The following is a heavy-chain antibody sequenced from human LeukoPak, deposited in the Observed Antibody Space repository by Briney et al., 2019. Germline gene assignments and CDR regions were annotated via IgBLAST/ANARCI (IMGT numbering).Heavy chain of an antibody. CDR2: IYYSGST. Sequence: SETLSLTCTVSGGSISNYYWSWIRQPPGKGLEWIGYIYYSGSTNYNPSLKSRVTVSVDTSKNQFSLKLSSVTAADTAVYYCARGGYYGSGNDFRFDPWGQGTLVTVSS. CDR3: ARGGYYGSGNDFRFDP. CDR1: GGSISNYY. D-gene: IGHD3-10*01. V-gene: IGHV4-59*01. J-gene: IGHJ5*02.